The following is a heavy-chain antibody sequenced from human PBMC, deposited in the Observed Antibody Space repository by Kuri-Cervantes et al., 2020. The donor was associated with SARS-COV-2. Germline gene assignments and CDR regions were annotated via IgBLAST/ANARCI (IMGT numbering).Heavy chain of an antibody. CDR3: ARAGIDYGDFPLGFDP. V-gene: IGHV1-18*04. CDR1: GYTFTSYG. Sequence: ASVKVSCKASGYTFTSYGISWVRQAPGQGLEWMGWISAYNGDTNYAQKLQGRVTMTRDTSTSTVYMELSSLRSKDTAVYYCARAGIDYGDFPLGFDPWGQGTLVTVSS. CDR2: ISAYNGDT. D-gene: IGHD4-17*01. J-gene: IGHJ5*02.